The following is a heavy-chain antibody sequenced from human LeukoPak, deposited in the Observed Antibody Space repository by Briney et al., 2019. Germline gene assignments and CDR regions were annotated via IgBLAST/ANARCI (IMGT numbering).Heavy chain of an antibody. CDR1: GFTFSSYA. Sequence: PGGSLKLSCAASGFTFSSYAMSWVRQAPGKGLEWVSAISGSGGSTYYADSVKGRFTISRDNSKNTLYLQMNSLRAEDTAVYYCAKGGRLLWFGEPTDFIDYWGQGTLVTVSS. D-gene: IGHD3-10*01. CDR3: AKGGRLLWFGEPTDFIDY. CDR2: ISGSGGST. J-gene: IGHJ4*02. V-gene: IGHV3-23*01.